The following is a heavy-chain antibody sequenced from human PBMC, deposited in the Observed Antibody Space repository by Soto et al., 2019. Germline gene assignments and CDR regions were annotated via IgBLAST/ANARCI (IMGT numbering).Heavy chain of an antibody. J-gene: IGHJ4*02. CDR2: IIPILGIA. CDR1: AGTFSSYT. Sequence: ASVKVSCKASAGTFSSYTISWVRQAPGQGLEWMGRIIPILGIANYAQKFQGRVTITADKSTSTAYMELSSLRSEDTAVYYCARERGIAVAGTYDYWGQGTLVTVSS. CDR3: ARERGIAVAGTYDY. D-gene: IGHD6-19*01. V-gene: IGHV1-69*04.